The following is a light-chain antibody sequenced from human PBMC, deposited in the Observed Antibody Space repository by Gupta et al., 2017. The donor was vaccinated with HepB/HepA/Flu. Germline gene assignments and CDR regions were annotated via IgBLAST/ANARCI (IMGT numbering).Light chain of an antibody. J-gene: IGLJ3*02. V-gene: IGLV1-44*01. CDR2: KNN. CDR1: SFNIGSNT. CDR3: AAWDDSLNGWV. Sequence: QSVLTQPPSASGTPGQRVTLPCTGSSFNIGSNTVNWYQQLPGTAPKLLIYKNNQRPSGVPDRFSGSESGTSASLAISGLQSEDEADYYCAAWDDSLNGWVFGGGTKLTVL.